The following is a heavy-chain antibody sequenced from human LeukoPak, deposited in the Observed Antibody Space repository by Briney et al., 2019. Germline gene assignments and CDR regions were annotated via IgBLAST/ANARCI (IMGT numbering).Heavy chain of an antibody. CDR1: GYTFTGYY. D-gene: IGHD4-11*01. CDR3: AREDSNPKYYYYYGMDV. Sequence: ASVKVSCKASGYTFTGYYMNWVRQAPGQGLEWMGRINPNSGGTKYAQKLQGRVTMTRDTSINTAYMELSRLRSDDTAVYYCAREDSNPKYYYYYGMDVWGQGTTVTVSS. CDR2: INPNSGGT. J-gene: IGHJ6*02. V-gene: IGHV1-2*06.